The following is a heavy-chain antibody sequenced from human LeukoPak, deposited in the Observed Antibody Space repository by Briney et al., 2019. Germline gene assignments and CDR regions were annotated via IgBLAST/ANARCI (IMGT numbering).Heavy chain of an antibody. D-gene: IGHD3-16*01. CDR2: IYSGGST. CDR1: GFTVSSNY. Sequence: PGGSLSLSCAASGFTVSSNYMSGVRQAPGKGLEWVSVIYSGGSTYYADSVKGRFTISRDNSKNTLYLQMNSLRAEDTAIYYCAKVTGGDMITYGGLDYWGQGTLVTVSS. V-gene: IGHV3-53*01. CDR3: AKVTGGDMITYGGLDY. J-gene: IGHJ4*02.